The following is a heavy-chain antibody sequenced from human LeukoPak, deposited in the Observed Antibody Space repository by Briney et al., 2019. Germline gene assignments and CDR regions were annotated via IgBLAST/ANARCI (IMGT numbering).Heavy chain of an antibody. J-gene: IGHJ6*03. CDR3: ARSRPDIAVAGTWTYHYYMDV. CDR1: GGTFSSYA. D-gene: IGHD6-19*01. CDR2: IIPIFGTA. Sequence: ASVKVSCKASGGTFSSYAISWVRQAPGQGLEWMGGIIPIFGTANYAQKFQGRVTITADKSTSTAYMELSSLRSEDTAVYYCARSRPDIAVAGTWTYHYYMDVWGKGTTVTISS. V-gene: IGHV1-69*06.